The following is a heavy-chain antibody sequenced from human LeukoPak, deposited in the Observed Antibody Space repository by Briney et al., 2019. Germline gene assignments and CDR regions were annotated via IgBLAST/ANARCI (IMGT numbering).Heavy chain of an antibody. D-gene: IGHD5-12*01. CDR2: IFHSGTA. CDR1: DYSLSTGYY. Sequence: SETLSLTCGVSDYSLSTGYYWGWIRQPPGKGLEWIASIFHSGTAYSNPSLKSRVTISIDTSRNQFSLKLSSVTAADTAVYYCARMFEGNIVASLGGFDSWGQGTLVIVSS. V-gene: IGHV4-38-2*01. J-gene: IGHJ4*02. CDR3: ARMFEGNIVASLGGFDS.